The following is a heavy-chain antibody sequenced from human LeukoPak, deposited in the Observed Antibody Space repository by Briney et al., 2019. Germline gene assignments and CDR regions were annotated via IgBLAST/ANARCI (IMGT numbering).Heavy chain of an antibody. Sequence: PGASLRLSCAASGFTFSDYYMSWIRQAPGKGLEWVSYISSSGSTIYYADSVKGRFTISRDNAKNSLYLQMNSLRAEDTAVYYCARDKYSSSSPLLPTGYWGQGTLVTVSS. CDR1: GFTFSDYY. CDR3: ARDKYSSSSPLLPTGY. V-gene: IGHV3-11*01. J-gene: IGHJ4*02. CDR2: ISSSGSTI. D-gene: IGHD6-6*01.